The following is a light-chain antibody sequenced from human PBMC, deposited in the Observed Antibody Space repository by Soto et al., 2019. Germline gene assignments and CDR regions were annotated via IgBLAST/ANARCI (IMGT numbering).Light chain of an antibody. Sequence: DIQMTQSPSTLSSSVGDRVTITFRASQSISSWLAWYQQKPGTAPKLLIYKASTLQSGVPSRFSGSGSGTEFTLTISSLQPDDSATYYCQQYNDNWTFGQGTKVDIK. CDR1: QSISSW. CDR2: KAS. V-gene: IGKV1-5*03. J-gene: IGKJ1*01. CDR3: QQYNDNWT.